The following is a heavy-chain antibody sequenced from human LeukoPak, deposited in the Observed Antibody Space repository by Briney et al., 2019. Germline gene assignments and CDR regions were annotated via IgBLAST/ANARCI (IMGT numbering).Heavy chain of an antibody. CDR3: ARESGYAVGDY. CDR1: GFTVSSNY. CDR2: IYSGGST. V-gene: IGHV3-53*01. J-gene: IGHJ4*02. D-gene: IGHD5-12*01. Sequence: GGSLRLSCAASGFTVSSNYMSWVRQAPGKGLEWVSVIYSGGSTYYADSVKGRFTISRDNSKNTLYLQMNTLRAEDTAVYYCARESGYAVGDYWGQGTLVTVSS.